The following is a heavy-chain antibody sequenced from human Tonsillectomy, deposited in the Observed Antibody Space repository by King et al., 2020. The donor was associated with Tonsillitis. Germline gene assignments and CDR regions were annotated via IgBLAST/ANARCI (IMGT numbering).Heavy chain of an antibody. D-gene: IGHD2-2*02. CDR2: IYPGDSDT. V-gene: IGHV5-51*01. Sequence: DWVRQLPGKGLEWMGIIYPGDSDTKHSPSFQGQVTISADKSISTAYLQWSILKASDTDMYYCAIPYTHRHHFDYWGQGNLVTVSS. J-gene: IGHJ4*02. CDR3: AIPYTHRHHFDY.